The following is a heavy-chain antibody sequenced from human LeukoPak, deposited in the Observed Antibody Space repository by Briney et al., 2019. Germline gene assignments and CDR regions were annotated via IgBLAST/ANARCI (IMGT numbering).Heavy chain of an antibody. V-gene: IGHV3-30-3*01. D-gene: IGHD6-13*01. CDR2: ISYDGSNK. Sequence: PGGSLRLSCAASGFTFSSYAMHWVRQAPGKGLEWVAVISYDGSNKYYADSVKGRFTISRDNSKNTLYLQMNSLRAEDTAVYYCARVMGSSCPRDWGQGTLVTVSS. CDR1: GFTFSSYA. J-gene: IGHJ4*02. CDR3: ARVMGSSCPRD.